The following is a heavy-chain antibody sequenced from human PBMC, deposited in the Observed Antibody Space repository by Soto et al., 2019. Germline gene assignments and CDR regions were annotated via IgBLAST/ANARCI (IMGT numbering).Heavy chain of an antibody. CDR1: GYTFTSYY. V-gene: IGHV1-46*03. CDR3: ASGVATVVPAAMPSVYDAFDI. CDR2: INPSGGST. Sequence: QVQLVQSGAEVKKPGASVKVSCKASGYTFTSYYMHWVRQAPGQGLEWMGIINPSGGSTSYAQKFQGRVTMTRDTATSTVYMELSSLRSEDTAVYYCASGVATVVPAAMPSVYDAFDIWGKGTMVTVSS. D-gene: IGHD2-2*01. J-gene: IGHJ3*02.